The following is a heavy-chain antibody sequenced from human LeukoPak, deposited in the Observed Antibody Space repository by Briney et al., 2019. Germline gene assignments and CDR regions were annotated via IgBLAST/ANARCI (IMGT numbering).Heavy chain of an antibody. CDR1: GFTFSSYW. CDR3: AREGVWRQQLVDYYYGMDV. J-gene: IGHJ6*02. Sequence: GSPRLSCAASGFTFSSYWMYWVRQAPGKGLVWVSRINSDGSSTSYADSVKGRFTISRDNAKNTLYLQMNNLRAEDTAVYYCAREGVWRQQLVDYYYGMDVWGQGTTVTVSS. V-gene: IGHV3-74*01. D-gene: IGHD6-13*01. CDR2: INSDGSST.